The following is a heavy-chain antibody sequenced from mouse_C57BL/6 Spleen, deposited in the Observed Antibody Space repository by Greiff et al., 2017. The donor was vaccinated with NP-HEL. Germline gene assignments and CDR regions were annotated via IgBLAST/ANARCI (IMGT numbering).Heavy chain of an antibody. CDR1: GFTFSDYY. D-gene: IGHD2-5*01. CDR2: INYDGSST. Sequence: EVQLQESEGGLVQPGRSMKLSCTASGFTFSDYYMAWVRQVPEKGLEWVANINYDGSSTYYLDSLKSRFIISRDNAKNMLYLQMSSLKSEDTATYYCARAYYSNSPAWFAYWGQGTLVTVSA. J-gene: IGHJ3*01. V-gene: IGHV5-16*01. CDR3: ARAYYSNSPAWFAY.